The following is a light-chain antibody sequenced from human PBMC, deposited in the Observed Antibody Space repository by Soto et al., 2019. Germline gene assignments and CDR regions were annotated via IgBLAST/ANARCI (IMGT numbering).Light chain of an antibody. CDR3: LQYHNLWA. J-gene: IGKJ1*01. Sequence: IVMTHAPATLAVSPGERSTLSCRASQNIYSNIAWYQQRPGQAPRLLIYRASTRATGVPARFSGSGSGTEFTLTISSLQSEDFTVYSCLQYHNLWAFGQGTKVDIK. CDR1: QNIYSN. CDR2: RAS. V-gene: IGKV3-15*01.